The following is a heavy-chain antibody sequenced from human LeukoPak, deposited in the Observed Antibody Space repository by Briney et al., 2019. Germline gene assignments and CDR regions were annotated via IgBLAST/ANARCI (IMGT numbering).Heavy chain of an antibody. D-gene: IGHD3-10*01. V-gene: IGHV2-5*01. J-gene: IGHJ5*02. CDR2: IYWNDDK. CDR3: AHRPLWFGANWFDP. CDR1: GFSLSTSGVG. Sequence: SGPTLVKPTQTLTLTRTFSGFSLSTSGVGVGWIRQPPGKALEWLALIYWNDDKRYSPSLKSRLTITKDTSKNQVVLTMTNMDPVDTATYYCAHRPLWFGANWFDPWGQGTLVTVSS.